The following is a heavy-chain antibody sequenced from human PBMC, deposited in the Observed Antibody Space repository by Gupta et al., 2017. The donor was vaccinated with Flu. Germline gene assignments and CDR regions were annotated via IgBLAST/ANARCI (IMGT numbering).Heavy chain of an antibody. CDR1: GFTHRDYY. J-gene: IGHJ4*02. D-gene: IGHD2-15*01. Sequence: QVQLLVSGGGLVKPGGALRLSCVVSGFTHRDYYMGWIRQAPGKGMQWLCSFNSAAVTGSYAASVKGTFSVSSDNAQTYASPNTAILRVEDATVDVWARKDAVDDWGRGTMVTVSS. CDR2: FNSAAVTG. CDR3: ARKDAVDD. V-gene: IGHV3-11*01.